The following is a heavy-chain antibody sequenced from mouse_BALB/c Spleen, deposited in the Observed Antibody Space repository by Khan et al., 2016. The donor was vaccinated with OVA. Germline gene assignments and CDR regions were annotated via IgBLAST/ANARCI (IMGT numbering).Heavy chain of an antibody. CDR2: MWGDGST. CDR1: GFSLTNYG. J-gene: IGHJ2*01. Sequence: VQLQESGPGLVAPSQSLSITCTVSGFSLTNYGVSWVRQPPGKGLEWLGVMWGDGSTNYHSALISRLSISEDNSKSRVFLKLNNLQTYDTSTYYCAKFYHGTSFYFDYWGQRTTLTVSS. D-gene: IGHD1-1*01. V-gene: IGHV2-3*01. CDR3: AKFYHGTSFYFDY.